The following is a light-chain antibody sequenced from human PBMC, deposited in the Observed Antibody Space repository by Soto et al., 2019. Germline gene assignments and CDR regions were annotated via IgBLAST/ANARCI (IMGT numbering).Light chain of an antibody. CDR3: TSSTTNNIPYV. Sequence: QSVLTQPASVSGSPGQSISLSCTGSSSDVGGYNYVSWYQQHPGEAPKLLIYEVTHRPSGVSDRFSGSKSGSTASLTISGLQTDDEADYYCTSSTTNNIPYVFGTGTKVTVL. J-gene: IGLJ1*01. CDR1: SSDVGGYNY. V-gene: IGLV2-14*03. CDR2: EVT.